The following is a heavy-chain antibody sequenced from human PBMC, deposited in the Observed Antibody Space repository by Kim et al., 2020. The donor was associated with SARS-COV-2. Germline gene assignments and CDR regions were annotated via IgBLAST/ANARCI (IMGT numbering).Heavy chain of an antibody. CDR1: GYSFTSYW. D-gene: IGHD6-19*01. V-gene: IGHV5-10-1*01. CDR2: IDPSDSYT. Sequence: GESLKISCKGSGYSFTSYWISWVRQMPGKGLEWMGRIDPSDSYTNYSPSFQGHVPISADKSISTAYLQWSSLKASDTAMYYCARTFHGYSSGLYFAFDYWGQGTLVTVSS. CDR3: ARTFHGYSSGLYFAFDY. J-gene: IGHJ4*02.